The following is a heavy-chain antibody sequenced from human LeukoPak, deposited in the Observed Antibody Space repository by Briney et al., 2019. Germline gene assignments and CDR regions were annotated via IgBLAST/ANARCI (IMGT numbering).Heavy chain of an antibody. Sequence: SETLSLTCTVSGGSISSSSYYWGWIRQPPGKGLEWIGSIYYSGSTYYNPSLKSRVTISVDTSKNQSSLKLSSVTAADTAVYYCAREYYYDSSGPGDYFDYWGQGTLVTVSS. CDR2: IYYSGST. CDR1: GGSISSSSYY. J-gene: IGHJ4*02. V-gene: IGHV4-39*07. CDR3: AREYYYDSSGPGDYFDY. D-gene: IGHD3-22*01.